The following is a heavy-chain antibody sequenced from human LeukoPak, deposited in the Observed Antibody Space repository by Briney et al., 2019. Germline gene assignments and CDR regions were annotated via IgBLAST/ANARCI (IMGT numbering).Heavy chain of an antibody. V-gene: IGHV4-34*01. D-gene: IGHD4-17*01. J-gene: IGHJ5*02. CDR3: ASTVSVTQFTNWFDP. CDR1: CGFFFCYY. CDR2: INHSGST. Sequence: SGTPSPTCPVSCGFFFCYYWRWVRHPPREGGGWIVEINHSGSTNYNPSLKSRVTISVDTSKNQFSLKLSSVTAADTAVYYCASTVSVTQFTNWFDPWGQGTLVTVSS.